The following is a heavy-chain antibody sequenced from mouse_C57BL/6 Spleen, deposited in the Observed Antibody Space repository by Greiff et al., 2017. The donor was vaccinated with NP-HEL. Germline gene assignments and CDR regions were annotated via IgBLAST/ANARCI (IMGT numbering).Heavy chain of an antibody. CDR1: GYTFTSYW. D-gene: IGHD2-13*01. CDR3: AKGDRYAMDY. CDR2: IYTSDSET. V-gene: IGHV1-61*01. J-gene: IGHJ4*01. Sequence: QVQLQQSGAELVRPGSSVKLSCKASGYTFTSYWMDWVKQRPGQGLEWIGNIYTSDSETHYNQKFKDKATLTVNKSSSTAYMQLSSLTSEDSAVYYGAKGDRYAMDYWGQGTSVTVSS.